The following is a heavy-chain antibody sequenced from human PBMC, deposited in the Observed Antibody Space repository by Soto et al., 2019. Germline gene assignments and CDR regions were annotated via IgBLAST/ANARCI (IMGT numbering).Heavy chain of an antibody. CDR2: ISSDGSEK. CDR1: GFTFSNYA. Sequence: GGSLRLSCVASGFTFSNYAMHWVRQAPGKGLGWVAVISSDGSEKYYLDSVRDRFTISRDNSKNTLYLQMNNLRPEDTAMYYCATTWTTLTPGFDFWGQGALVTVSS. V-gene: IGHV3-30*03. J-gene: IGHJ4*02. CDR3: ATTWTTLTPGFDF. D-gene: IGHD4-17*01.